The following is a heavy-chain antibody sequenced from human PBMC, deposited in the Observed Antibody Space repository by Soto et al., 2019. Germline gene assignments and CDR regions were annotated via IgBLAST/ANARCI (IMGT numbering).Heavy chain of an antibody. D-gene: IGHD3-3*01. CDR3: ARDLKISITIFGVVTMSHYYYYGMDV. Sequence: HPGGSLRLSCAASGFTFSSYAMHWVRQAPGKGLEWVAVISYDGSNKYYADSVKGRFTISRDNSKNTLYLQMNSLRAEDTAVYYCARDLKISITIFGVVTMSHYYYYGMDVWGQGTTVTVSS. CDR2: ISYDGSNK. J-gene: IGHJ6*02. V-gene: IGHV3-30-3*01. CDR1: GFTFSSYA.